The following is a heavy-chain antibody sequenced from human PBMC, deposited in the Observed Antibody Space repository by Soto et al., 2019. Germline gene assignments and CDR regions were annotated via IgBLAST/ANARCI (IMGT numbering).Heavy chain of an antibody. CDR1: GFTFSSYS. CDR2: ITGSGADT. V-gene: IGHV3-23*01. J-gene: IGHJ4*02. CDR3: AKKNGGQRPCDS. D-gene: IGHD1-1*01. Sequence: GGSLRLSCAASGFTFSSYSMSWVRQAPGKGLEWVSVITGSGADTYYADSVKGRFTISRDNSKNTLYLQMNSLRAEDTAVYYCAKKNGGQRPCDSWGQCTLVTVSP.